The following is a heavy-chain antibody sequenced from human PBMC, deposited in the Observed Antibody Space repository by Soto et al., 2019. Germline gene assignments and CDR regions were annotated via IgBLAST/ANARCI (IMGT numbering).Heavy chain of an antibody. D-gene: IGHD3-3*01. Sequence: GGSLRLSCAASGFTFDDYTMHWVRQAPGKGLEWVSLISWDGGSTYYADSVKGRFTISRDNSKNSLYLQMNSLTGDDTAVYYCTKGGDSWSGYAQHWGQGALVTVSS. V-gene: IGHV3-43*01. J-gene: IGHJ1*01. CDR3: TKGGDSWSGYAQH. CDR2: ISWDGGST. CDR1: GFTFDDYT.